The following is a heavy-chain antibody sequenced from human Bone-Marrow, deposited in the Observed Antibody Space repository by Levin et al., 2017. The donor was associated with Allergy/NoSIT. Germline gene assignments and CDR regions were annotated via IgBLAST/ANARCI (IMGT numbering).Heavy chain of an antibody. V-gene: IGHV4-34*01. Sequence: PSETLSLTCAVYGGSFSGYYWSWIRQPPGKGLEWIGEINHSGSTNYNPSLKSRVIISVDTSKNQFSLKLSSVTAADTAVYYCARGFVKTPNPASQISRFPSYYYDYGMDVWGQGTTVTVSS. CDR2: INHSGST. J-gene: IGHJ6*02. CDR1: GGSFSGYY. CDR3: ARGFVKTPNPASQISRFPSYYYDYGMDV. D-gene: IGHD2/OR15-2a*01.